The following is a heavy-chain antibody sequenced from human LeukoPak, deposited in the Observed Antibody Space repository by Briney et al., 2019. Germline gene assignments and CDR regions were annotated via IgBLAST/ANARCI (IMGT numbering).Heavy chain of an antibody. CDR3: ARRLRDGVANDY. D-gene: IGHD5-12*01. CDR1: GYSFTSYW. V-gene: IGHV5-51*01. J-gene: IGHJ4*02. Sequence: GESLKISCKASGYSFTSYWIGWVRQMPGRGLEWMGIIFPGDSDTKYSPSFQGQVTISADKSISTAYLQWSSLKASDTAMYYCARRLRDGVANDYWGQGTLVTVSS. CDR2: IFPGDSDT.